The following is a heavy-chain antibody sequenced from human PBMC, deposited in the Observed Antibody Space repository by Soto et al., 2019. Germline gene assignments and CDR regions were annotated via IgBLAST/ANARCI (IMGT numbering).Heavy chain of an antibody. CDR3: ARDKSPYDFWSGYYMDYYYYGMDV. D-gene: IGHD3-3*01. J-gene: IGHJ6*02. CDR1: GYTFTSYG. CDR2: ISAYNGNT. V-gene: IGHV1-18*04. Sequence: WASVKVSCKASGYTFTSYGISWVRQAPGQGLEWMGWISAYNGNTNYAQKLQGRVTMTTDTSTSTAYMELRSLRSDDTAVYYCARDKSPYDFWSGYYMDYYYYGMDVWDQGTTVTVSS.